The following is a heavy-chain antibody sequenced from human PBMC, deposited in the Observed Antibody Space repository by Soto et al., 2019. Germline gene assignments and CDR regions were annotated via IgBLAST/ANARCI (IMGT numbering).Heavy chain of an antibody. CDR1: GGSISSYY. V-gene: IGHV4-59*01. J-gene: IGHJ6*02. CDR2: IYYSGST. Sequence: SETLSLTCTVSGGSISSYYWSWIRQPPGKGLEWIGYIYYSGSTNYNPSLKSRVTISVDTSKNQFSLKLSSVTAADTAVYYCARGKLLWFGELKGMDVWGQGTTVTVSS. D-gene: IGHD3-10*01. CDR3: ARGKLLWFGELKGMDV.